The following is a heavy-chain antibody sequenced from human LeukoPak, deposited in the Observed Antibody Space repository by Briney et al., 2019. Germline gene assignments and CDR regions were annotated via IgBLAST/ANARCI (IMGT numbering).Heavy chain of an antibody. D-gene: IGHD3-10*01. CDR1: GFTFSSYW. J-gene: IGHJ4*02. Sequence: QSGGSLRLSCAASGFTFSSYWMHWVRHAPGKGQVWVSRINSDGSSTSYADSVKGRFTISRDNAKNTLYLQMNSLRAEDTAVYYCAYFPVSIDYWGQGTLVTVSS. CDR2: INSDGSST. CDR3: AYFPVSIDY. V-gene: IGHV3-74*01.